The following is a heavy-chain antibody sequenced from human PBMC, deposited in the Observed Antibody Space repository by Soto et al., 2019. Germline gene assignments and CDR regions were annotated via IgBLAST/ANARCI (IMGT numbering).Heavy chain of an antibody. J-gene: IGHJ4*02. CDR2: ISAYNGNT. D-gene: IGHD2-15*01. V-gene: IGHV1-18*01. CDR3: ARDHRHLGYCSGGSCYVDDY. Sequence: ASVKVSCKASGYAFTSYGISWVRQAPGQGLEWMGWISAYNGNTNYAQKLQGRVTMTTDTSTSTAYMELRSLRSDDTAVYYCARDHRHLGYCSGGSCYVDDYWGQGTLVTVSS. CDR1: GYAFTSYG.